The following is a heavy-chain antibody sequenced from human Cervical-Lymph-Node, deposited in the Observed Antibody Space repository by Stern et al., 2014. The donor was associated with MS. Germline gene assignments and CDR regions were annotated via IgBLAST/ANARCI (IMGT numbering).Heavy chain of an antibody. CDR3: ARDGRSV. J-gene: IGHJ4*02. CDR1: GFTFSSYT. V-gene: IGHV3-30-3*01. Sequence: VQLVQSGGGVVQPGRSLTLSCAASGFTFSSYTMHWVRQAPGPGLGWVAVISYDGNSKFYADSVKARFTISRDNSKNPLFLQMNSLRTEDTAVYYCARDGRSVWGQGTLVTVSS. CDR2: ISYDGNSK.